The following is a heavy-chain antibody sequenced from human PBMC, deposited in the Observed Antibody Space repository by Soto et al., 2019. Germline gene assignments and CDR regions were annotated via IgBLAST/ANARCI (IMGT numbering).Heavy chain of an antibody. D-gene: IGHD6-6*01. CDR2: MSYAGTYK. V-gene: IGHV3-30*18. CDR1: GFTFSDYG. Sequence: GSLRLSCAVSGFTFSDYGMHWVRQAPGKGLEWVAVMSYAGTYKYYADSVKGRFTISRDLSGNTLFLQMNSLRLEDTAVYFCAKEMYPRTVLDSSSPWGDYWGQGTLVTVSS. CDR3: AKEMYPRTVLDSSSPWGDY. J-gene: IGHJ4*02.